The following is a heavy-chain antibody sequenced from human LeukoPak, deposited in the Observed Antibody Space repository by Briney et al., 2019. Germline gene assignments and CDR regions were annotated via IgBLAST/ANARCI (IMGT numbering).Heavy chain of an antibody. J-gene: IGHJ5*02. V-gene: IGHV3-21*01. CDR2: ISGSGGYI. D-gene: IGHD2-2*02. Sequence: GGSLRLSCAASKFTFSTFSMSWVRQAPGKGLEWVSSISGSGGYIYYADSVKGRFTMSRDNAKNSVYLEMNSLRAEDTAVYYCAKDIYPGIFDPWGQGTLVTVSS. CDR3: AKDIYPGIFDP. CDR1: KFTFSTFS.